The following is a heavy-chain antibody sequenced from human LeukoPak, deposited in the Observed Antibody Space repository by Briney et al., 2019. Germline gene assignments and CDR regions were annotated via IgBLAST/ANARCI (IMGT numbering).Heavy chain of an antibody. CDR2: IYYSGST. Sequence: SETLSLTCTVSGGSISSGGYYWSWIRQHPGKGLEWIGYIYYSGSTYYNPSLKSRVTISVGTSKNQFSLKLSSVTAADTAVYYCARKDYGGTPTFDYWGQGTLVTVSS. V-gene: IGHV4-31*03. CDR1: GGSISSGGYY. CDR3: ARKDYGGTPTFDY. J-gene: IGHJ4*02. D-gene: IGHD4-23*01.